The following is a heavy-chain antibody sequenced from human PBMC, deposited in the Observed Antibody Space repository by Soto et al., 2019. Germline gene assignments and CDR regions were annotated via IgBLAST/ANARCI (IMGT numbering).Heavy chain of an antibody. D-gene: IGHD3-22*01. V-gene: IGHV4-30-2*01. CDR3: ARVKTYDSNSSGYHFDY. J-gene: IGHJ4*02. CDR2: TYHSGNP. Sequence: SETLSLTCGVSGDTISTGGYSCAWIRQPPGKVLEWIEHTYHSGNPYYNPSLKSRVIISVDRSKNQFSLKLSSVTAADTAVYYCARVKTYDSNSSGYHFDYWGQGTLVTVSS. CDR1: GDTISTGGYS.